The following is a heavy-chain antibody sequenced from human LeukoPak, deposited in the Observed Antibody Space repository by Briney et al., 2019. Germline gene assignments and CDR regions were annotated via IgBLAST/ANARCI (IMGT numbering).Heavy chain of an antibody. CDR3: ARRNRDHYDSSGFLDWYFDV. D-gene: IGHD3-22*01. Sequence: SETLSLTCTVSGGSTSGHCWGWIRQPPGKGLEWIGYIYYNGNTNYSPSLGSRVTMSADTSKNQFSLRLTSVTAADTAVYYCARRNRDHYDSSGFLDWYFDVWGRGTLVTVSS. V-gene: IGHV4-59*11. CDR2: IYYNGNT. CDR1: GGSTSGHC. J-gene: IGHJ2*01.